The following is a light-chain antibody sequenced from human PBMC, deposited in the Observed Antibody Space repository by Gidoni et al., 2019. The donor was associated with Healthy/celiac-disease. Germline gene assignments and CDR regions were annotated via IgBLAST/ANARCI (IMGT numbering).Light chain of an antibody. V-gene: IGKV1-8*01. Sequence: AIRMTKSPSSFSASTGDRVTITYRASQGISSYLAWYQQKPGKAPKLLIYAASTLQSGVPSSFSGSGSGTDFTLTSSCLQSEDFATYYCQQYYSYPRTFGQGTKVEIK. J-gene: IGKJ1*01. CDR1: QGISSY. CDR2: AAS. CDR3: QQYYSYPRT.